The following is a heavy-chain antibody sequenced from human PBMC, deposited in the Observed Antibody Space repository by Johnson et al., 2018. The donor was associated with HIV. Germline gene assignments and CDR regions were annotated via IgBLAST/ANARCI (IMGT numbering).Heavy chain of an antibody. J-gene: IGHJ3*02. CDR2: INQDGVEK. D-gene: IGHD2-21*02. Sequence: VQLVESGGGLVQPGGSLRLSCAASGFTFSTSWMSWVRQAPGKGLGWVANINQDGVEKYYADSVKGRFTISRDNSKNTLYLQMNSLRAEDTAVYYCAKDRPLVVVTHDAFDIWGQGTMVTVSS. CDR1: GFTFSTSW. V-gene: IGHV3-7*01. CDR3: AKDRPLVVVTHDAFDI.